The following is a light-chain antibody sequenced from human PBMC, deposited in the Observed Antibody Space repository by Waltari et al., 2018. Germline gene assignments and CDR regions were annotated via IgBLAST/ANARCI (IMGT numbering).Light chain of an antibody. Sequence: TCRASQSTSNSLIWYQQKPGKAPKVLIFGASSLQSGVPSRFSGSGSGTDFTLTINSLQPEDFATYSCQQSYTSPYTFGQGTKLEI. V-gene: IGKV1-39*01. J-gene: IGKJ2*01. CDR3: QQSYTSPYT. CDR2: GAS. CDR1: QSTSNS.